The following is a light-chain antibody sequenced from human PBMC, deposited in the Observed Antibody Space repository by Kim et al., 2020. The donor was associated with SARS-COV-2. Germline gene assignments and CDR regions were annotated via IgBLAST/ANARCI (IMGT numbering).Light chain of an antibody. J-gene: IGKJ2*01. CDR1: RSVSSSY. CDR3: QQYGSSYT. V-gene: IGKV3-20*01. CDR2: GAS. Sequence: EIVLTQSPGTLSLSPGERATLSCRASRSVSSSYLAWYQQKPGQAPRLLIYGASSRATGIPDRFSGSGSGTDFTLTISRLEPEDFAVYYCQQYGSSYTFGQGTKLEI.